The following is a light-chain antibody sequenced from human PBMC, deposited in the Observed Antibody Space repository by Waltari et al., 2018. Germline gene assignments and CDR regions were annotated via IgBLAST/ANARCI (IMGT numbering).Light chain of an antibody. CDR3: QQRSNWHLS. CDR2: DAS. CDR1: QSVGSS. Sequence: EIVLTQSPATLSLSPGEGATLSCRASQSVGSSLAWYQQKPGQAPRLLIYDASNRATGIPARFSGSGSGTDFTLIISSLEPEDFAVYYCQQRSNWHLSFGGGTKVEIK. V-gene: IGKV3-11*01. J-gene: IGKJ4*01.